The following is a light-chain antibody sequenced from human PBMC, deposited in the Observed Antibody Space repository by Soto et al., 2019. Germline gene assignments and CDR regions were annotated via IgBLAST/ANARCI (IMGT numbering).Light chain of an antibody. Sequence: EIVMEQSPATLSVSQGERATLSCRANQSVSSNLAWYQQKPGQAPSLLIYGASTRATGTPARFSGSGSGTEFTLTISSLQSEDFAVYYCQQYIRWPLTFGGGTKVDIK. CDR2: GAS. J-gene: IGKJ4*01. CDR1: QSVSSN. V-gene: IGKV3-15*01. CDR3: QQYIRWPLT.